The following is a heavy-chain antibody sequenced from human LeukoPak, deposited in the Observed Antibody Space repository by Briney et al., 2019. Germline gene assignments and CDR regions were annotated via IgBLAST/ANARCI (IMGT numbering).Heavy chain of an antibody. CDR1: GGSNSSSLYH. D-gene: IGHD2-2*01. V-gene: IGHV4-39*07. J-gene: IGHJ5*02. CDR3: ARVVPAALNWFDP. CDR2: IYYTGTT. Sequence: SETLSLTCTVSGGSNSSSLYHWGWIRQSPGKNLEWRGSIYYTGTTHYNPSLKSRVTISVDTSKNQFSLNLSSVTAADTAVYYCARVVPAALNWFDPWGQGTLVTVSS.